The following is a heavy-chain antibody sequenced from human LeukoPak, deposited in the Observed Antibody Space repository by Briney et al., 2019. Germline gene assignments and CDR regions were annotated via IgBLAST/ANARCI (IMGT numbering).Heavy chain of an antibody. CDR3: ARDLVKYGYSSSWYHYYYMDV. V-gene: IGHV6-1*01. CDR2: TYYRSKWYN. J-gene: IGHJ6*03. CDR1: GDSVSSNSAA. D-gene: IGHD6-13*01. Sequence: SQTLSLTCAISGDSVSSNSAAWNWIRQSPSRGLDWLGRTYYRSKWYNDYAVSVKSRITINPDTSKNQFSLQLNSVTPEDTAVYYCARDLVKYGYSSSWYHYYYMDVWGKGTTVTISS.